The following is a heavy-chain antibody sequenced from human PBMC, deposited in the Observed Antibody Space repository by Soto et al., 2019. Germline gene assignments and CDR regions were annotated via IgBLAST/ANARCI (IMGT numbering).Heavy chain of an antibody. CDR1: GFTLSSYG. V-gene: IGHV3-30*05. D-gene: IGHD2-15*01. J-gene: IGHJ3*01. CDR3: XXXXXXXXXXXXXGXGGAFDA. CDR2: ISYDGRNK. Sequence: QIQLVQSGGGGVQPGRSLRLSCAASGFTLSSYGMHWVRQAPGKGLEWVAAISYDGRNKWYMDSLEGRFTVSRDNSESTVFLXXDXXXXXXXXXXXXXXXXXXXXXXXXXGXGGAFDAWGQGTMVTVSS.